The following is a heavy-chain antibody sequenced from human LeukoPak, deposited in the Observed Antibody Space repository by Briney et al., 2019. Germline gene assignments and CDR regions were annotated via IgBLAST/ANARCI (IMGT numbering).Heavy chain of an antibody. CDR3: ARGISVHYYGSGSRFDY. Sequence: PSETLSLTCTVSGGSISSSSYYWGWIRQPPGKGLEWIGSIYYSGSTYYNPSLKSRVTISVDTSKNQFSLKLSSVTAADTAVYYCARGISVHYYGSGSRFDYWGQGTLVTVSS. J-gene: IGHJ4*02. CDR1: GGSISSSSYY. D-gene: IGHD3-10*01. CDR2: IYYSGST. V-gene: IGHV4-39*07.